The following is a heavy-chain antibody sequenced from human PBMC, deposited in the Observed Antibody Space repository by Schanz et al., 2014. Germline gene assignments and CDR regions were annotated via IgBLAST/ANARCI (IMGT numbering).Heavy chain of an antibody. D-gene: IGHD3-3*02. CDR1: GFKFENYA. CDR2: LDRSGGKT. Sequence: EAQLVESGGNLVQPGGSLSLSCAASGFKFENYAMNWVRQAPGKGLEWVSSLDRSGGKTYYADSVTGRFTISRDNSKKTLYLQMSSLTAEDTAVYYCARDKDVISTHFYSPVYFYVMDVWGQGTTVTVSS. CDR3: ARDKDVISTHFYSPVYFYVMDV. J-gene: IGHJ6*02. V-gene: IGHV3-23*04.